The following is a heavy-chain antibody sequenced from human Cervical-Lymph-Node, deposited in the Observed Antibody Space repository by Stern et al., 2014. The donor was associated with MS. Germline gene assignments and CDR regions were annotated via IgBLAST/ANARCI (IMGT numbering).Heavy chain of an antibody. D-gene: IGHD1-14*01. V-gene: IGHV3-74*03. J-gene: IGHJ4*02. CDR1: GFTFSTYW. CDR3: TRGGRTLPDY. CDR2: INGDGTST. Sequence: EVQLVESGGGLVQPGGSLRLSCAASGFTFSTYWIHWVRQAPGGGLVWVSRINGDGTSTTYADSVKGRFAISRDNAKNTVFLHVNSLRADDTAVYYCTRGGRTLPDYWGQGTLVTVSS.